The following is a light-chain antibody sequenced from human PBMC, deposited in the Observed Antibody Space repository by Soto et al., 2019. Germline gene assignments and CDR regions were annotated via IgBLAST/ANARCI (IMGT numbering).Light chain of an antibody. CDR2: DAS. Sequence: EIVMTQSPATLSLSPGERATLSCRASQTIDNTLAWYQRKPGQAPRLLIYDASTRATGVPARFSGSGSGTDFTLTISSLQSEDFAVYYCQHYNYWPYTFGQGTKEEIK. J-gene: IGKJ2*01. CDR3: QHYNYWPYT. CDR1: QTIDNT. V-gene: IGKV3-15*01.